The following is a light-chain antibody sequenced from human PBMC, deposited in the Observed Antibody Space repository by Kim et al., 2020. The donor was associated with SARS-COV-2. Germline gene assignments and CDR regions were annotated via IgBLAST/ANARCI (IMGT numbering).Light chain of an antibody. CDR2: GNS. CDR3: QSYDSSLSAFYV. J-gene: IGLJ1*01. Sequence: VNSACTGSNSKCGAGYVVHWYQQLPGTAPKLLIYGNSNRPSGVPDRFSGSKSGTSASLAITGLQAEDEADYYCQSYDSSLSAFYVFGTGTKVTVL. V-gene: IGLV1-40*01. CDR1: NSKCGAGYV.